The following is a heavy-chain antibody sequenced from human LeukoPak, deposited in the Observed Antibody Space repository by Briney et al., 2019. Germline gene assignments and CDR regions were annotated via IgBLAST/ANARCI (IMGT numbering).Heavy chain of an antibody. D-gene: IGHD3-10*01. CDR1: GYTFTSYA. J-gene: IGHJ6*02. CDR2: IHASNGKT. Sequence: GASVKVSCKASGYTFTSYAMHWVRQAPGQRLEWMGWIHASNGKTKYSQKFQGRVTITRDISASTAYMELSSLRSEDTAVYYCARYQNYYGSGSYFDYGMDVWGQGTTVTVSS. CDR3: ARYQNYYGSGSYFDYGMDV. V-gene: IGHV1-3*01.